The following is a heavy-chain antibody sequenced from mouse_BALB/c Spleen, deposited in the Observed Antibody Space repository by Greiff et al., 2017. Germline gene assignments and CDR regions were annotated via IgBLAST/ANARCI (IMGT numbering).Heavy chain of an antibody. Sequence: VQLQQSGAELVKPGALVKLSCTASGFNIKDTYMHWVKQRPEQGLEWIGRIDPANGNTKYDPKFQGKATITADTSSNTAYLQLSSLTSEDTAVYYCARYYGNRYYFDYWGQGTTLTVSS. V-gene: IGHV14-3*02. CDR2: IDPANGNT. CDR3: ARYYGNRYYFDY. CDR1: GFNIKDTY. D-gene: IGHD2-1*01. J-gene: IGHJ2*01.